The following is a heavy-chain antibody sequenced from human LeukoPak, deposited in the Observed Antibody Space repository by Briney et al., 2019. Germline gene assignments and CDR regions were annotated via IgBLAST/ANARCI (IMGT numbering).Heavy chain of an antibody. CDR3: ARAGGWLQSPFDY. CDR2: INPNSGGT. D-gene: IGHD5-24*01. CDR1: GYTFTGYY. J-gene: IGHJ4*02. V-gene: IGHV1-2*02. Sequence: GASVKVSCKASGYTFTGYYMHWVRQAPGQGLEWMGWINPNSGGTNYAQKFQGRVTMTRDTYISTAYMELSRLRSDDTAVYYCARAGGWLQSPFDYWGQGTLVTVSS.